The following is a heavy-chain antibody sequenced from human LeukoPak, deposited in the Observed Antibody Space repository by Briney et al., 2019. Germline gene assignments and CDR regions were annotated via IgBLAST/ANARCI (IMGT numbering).Heavy chain of an antibody. CDR1: GYSFTDYW. Sequence: MLGESLKISCKGSGYSFTDYWIGWVRQMPGKGLDWMGIVYPGDSDTRYSPSFQGQVTISADKSISTAYLQWSSLKASDTAIYYCVRHREVGSTSCPLDYWGQGTQVTVSS. CDR2: VYPGDSDT. D-gene: IGHD2-2*01. J-gene: IGHJ4*02. CDR3: VRHREVGSTSCPLDY. V-gene: IGHV5-51*01.